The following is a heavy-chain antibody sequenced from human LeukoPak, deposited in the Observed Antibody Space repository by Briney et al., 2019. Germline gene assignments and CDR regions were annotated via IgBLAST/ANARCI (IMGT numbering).Heavy chain of an antibody. CDR1: GGSISSSNW. D-gene: IGHD6-6*01. J-gene: IGHJ5*02. Sequence: PSETLSLTCTVSGGSISSSNWWSWVRQPPGKGLEWIGEIYHSGSTNYNPSLKSRVTISVDKSKNRFSLKLSSVTAADTAVYYCAREAMAARNWFDPWGQGTLVTVSS. CDR3: AREAMAARNWFDP. CDR2: IYHSGST. V-gene: IGHV4-4*02.